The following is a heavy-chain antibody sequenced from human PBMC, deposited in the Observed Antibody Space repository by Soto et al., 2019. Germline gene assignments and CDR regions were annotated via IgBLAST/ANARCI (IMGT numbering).Heavy chain of an antibody. CDR3: GRGRSGQLGVFY. CDR2: ISCESGVT. D-gene: IGHD6-19*01. V-gene: IGHV1-2*02. Sequence: ASVKVSCKTSGYTFTDHYIHWVRQAPEQGPEWMGEISCESGVTKFAQKFQGRVTMTRDTSITTVYMELSNLSPDDTAVYYCGRGRSGQLGVFYWGQGTLVTVPQ. CDR1: GYTFTDHY. J-gene: IGHJ4*02.